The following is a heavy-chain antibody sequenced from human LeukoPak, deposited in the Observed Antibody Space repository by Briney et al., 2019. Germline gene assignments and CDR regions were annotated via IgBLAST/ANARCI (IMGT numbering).Heavy chain of an antibody. CDR1: GFTFSSYS. CDR2: ISSSSSYI. CDR3: ARGHDSSGYYYLDY. Sequence: GGSLRLSCAASGFTFSSYSMNWVRQAPGKGLEWVSSISSSSSYIYYADSVKGRFTISRDNAQNSMSLQMNSLRAEDTAVYYCARGHDSSGYYYLDYWGQGTLVTVSS. J-gene: IGHJ4*02. V-gene: IGHV3-21*01. D-gene: IGHD3-22*01.